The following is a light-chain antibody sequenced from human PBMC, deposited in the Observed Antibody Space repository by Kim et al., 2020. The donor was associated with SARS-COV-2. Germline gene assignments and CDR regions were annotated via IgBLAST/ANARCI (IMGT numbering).Light chain of an antibody. CDR1: SLGSYS. CDR2: GEN. CDR3: NSRDNSGKHLR. V-gene: IGLV3-19*01. J-gene: IGLJ2*01. Sequence: ALGQTVRITCQGDSLGSYSASWYQQKPGQAPVLVIYGENNRPSGIPDRFSGSTLGNTASLTITGAQAEDEADYYCNSRDNSGKHLRFGGGTKLTVL.